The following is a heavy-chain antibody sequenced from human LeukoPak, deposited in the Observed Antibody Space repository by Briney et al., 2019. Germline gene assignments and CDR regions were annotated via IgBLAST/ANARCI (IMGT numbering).Heavy chain of an antibody. CDR1: GGTFSSYA. J-gene: IGHJ4*02. Sequence: ASVKVSCKASGGTFSSYAISWVRQAPGQGLEWMGRIIPILGIANYAQKFQGRVTITADKSTSTAYMELSSLRSEDTAVYYWARGPRNSRSGDDYWGQGTLVTVSS. D-gene: IGHD3-10*01. CDR2: IIPILGIA. CDR3: ARGPRNSRSGDDY. V-gene: IGHV1-69*04.